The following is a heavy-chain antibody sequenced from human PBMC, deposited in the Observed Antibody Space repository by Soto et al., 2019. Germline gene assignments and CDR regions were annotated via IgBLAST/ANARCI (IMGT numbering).Heavy chain of an antibody. CDR3: AAAAIPVAGRHPDF. J-gene: IGHJ4*02. Sequence: GSVKGSCKASGYMFTGFYFHWVRQAPGQGLEWMGWINHNNGVTTYEKKFQGRVNMTRDSYISTAYMELSSLRPDDTAVYFCAAAAIPVAGRHPDFWGQGTVVTVSS. CDR2: INHNNGVT. V-gene: IGHV1-2*02. CDR1: GYMFTGFY. D-gene: IGHD6-19*01.